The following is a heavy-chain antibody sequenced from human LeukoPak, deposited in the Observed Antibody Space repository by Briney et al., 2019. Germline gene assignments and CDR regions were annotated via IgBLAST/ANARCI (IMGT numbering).Heavy chain of an antibody. CDR2: IKQDGSEK. D-gene: IGHD2-2*01. V-gene: IGHV3-7*01. CDR3: AREKEGYCSRTSCYLDYYYYYMDV. Sequence: GSLRLSCAASGFTFSRYWMTWVRQAPGKGLEWVANIKQDGSEKYYVDSVKGRFTISRDNAKNSLYLQMSSLRAEDTAVYYCAREKEGYCSRTSCYLDYYYYYMDVWGKGTTVTISS. CDR1: GFTFSRYW. J-gene: IGHJ6*03.